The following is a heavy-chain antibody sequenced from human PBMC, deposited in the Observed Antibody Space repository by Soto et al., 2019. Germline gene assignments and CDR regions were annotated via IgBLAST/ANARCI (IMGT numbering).Heavy chain of an antibody. V-gene: IGHV3-33*01. CDR2: IWYDGSNK. J-gene: IGHJ4*02. CDR3: ARDIAVAGTVFDY. D-gene: IGHD6-19*01. Sequence: PGGALRLSCAASGFTFSSYGMHWVRQAPGKGLEWVAVIWYDGSNKYYADSVKGRFTISRDNSKNTLYLQMNSLRAEDTAVYYCARDIAVAGTVFDYWGQGTLVPVSS. CDR1: GFTFSSYG.